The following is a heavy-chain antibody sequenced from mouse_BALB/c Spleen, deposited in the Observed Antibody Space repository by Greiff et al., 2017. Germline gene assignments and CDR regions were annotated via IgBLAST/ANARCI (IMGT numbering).Heavy chain of an antibody. CDR1: GFSLTSYG. CDR2: IWAGGST. V-gene: IGHV2-9*02. Sequence: VHLVESGPGLVAPSQSLSITCTVSGFSLTSYGVHWVRQPPGKGLEWLGVIWAGGSTNYNSALMSRLSISKDNSKSQVFLKMNSLQTDDTAMYYCARDNYYGSSPFAYWGQGTLVTVSA. J-gene: IGHJ3*01. D-gene: IGHD1-1*01. CDR3: ARDNYYGSSPFAY.